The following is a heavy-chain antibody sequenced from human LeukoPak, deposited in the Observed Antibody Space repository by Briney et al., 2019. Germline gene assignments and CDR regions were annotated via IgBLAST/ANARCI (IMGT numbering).Heavy chain of an antibody. CDR1: GGSISNYY. J-gene: IGHJ4*02. D-gene: IGHD5-18*01. Sequence: PSETLSLTCTVSGGSISNYYWSWLRQPPGKGLEWLGYIYYSGSTNYNPSLKSRVTISVDTSKNQFSLKLSSVTAADTAVYYCARDSGYSYGYVYWGQGTLVTVSS. CDR2: IYYSGST. V-gene: IGHV4-59*01. CDR3: ARDSGYSYGYVY.